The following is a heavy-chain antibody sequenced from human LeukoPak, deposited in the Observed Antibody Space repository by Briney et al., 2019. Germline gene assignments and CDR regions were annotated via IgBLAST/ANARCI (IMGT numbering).Heavy chain of an antibody. V-gene: IGHV4-39*01. J-gene: IGHJ4*02. CDR3: ARHRDSSSWYY. CDR2: IYYSGST. D-gene: IGHD6-13*01. Sequence: MASETLSLTCTVYGGSISSSSYYWGWIRQPPGKGLEWIGSIYYSGSTYYNPPLKSRVTISVDTSRNQFSLKLSSVTAADTAVYYCARHRDSSSWYYWGQGTLVTVSS. CDR1: GGSISSSSYY.